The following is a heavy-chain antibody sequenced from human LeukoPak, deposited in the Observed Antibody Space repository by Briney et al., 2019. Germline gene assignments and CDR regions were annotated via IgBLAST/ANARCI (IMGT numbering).Heavy chain of an antibody. D-gene: IGHD3-3*01. CDR3: ARDHGITIYGVVISGTYYMDV. V-gene: IGHV4-59*12. CDR1: SASISTYY. J-gene: IGHJ6*03. CDR2: IYHSGTS. Sequence: SETLSLTCTVSSASISTYYWSWIRQPPGKGLEWIGYIYHSGTSNYNPSLKSRVTISVDTSKNQFSLKLSSVTAADTAVYYCARDHGITIYGVVISGTYYMDVWGKGTTVTVSS.